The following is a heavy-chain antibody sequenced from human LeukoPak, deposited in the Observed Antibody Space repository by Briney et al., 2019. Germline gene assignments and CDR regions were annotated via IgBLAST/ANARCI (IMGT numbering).Heavy chain of an antibody. CDR3: AKGLGYCSGGSCSEVDY. Sequence: PGGSLRLSCAASGFTFSSYGMHWVRQAPGKGLEWVAVISYDGSNKYYADSVKGRFTISRDNSKNTLYLQMNSLRAEDTAVYYCAKGLGYCSGGSCSEVDYWGQGTLDTVSS. CDR1: GFTFSSYG. V-gene: IGHV3-30*18. J-gene: IGHJ4*02. CDR2: ISYDGSNK. D-gene: IGHD2-15*01.